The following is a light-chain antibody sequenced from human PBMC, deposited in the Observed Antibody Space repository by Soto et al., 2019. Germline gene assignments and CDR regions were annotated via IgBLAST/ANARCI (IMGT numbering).Light chain of an antibody. J-gene: IGKJ4*01. CDR3: QQYGNPPLT. CDR1: QSVSSY. CDR2: DTS. Sequence: EIVLTRSPGTLSLSVGERVTLSCRASQSVSSYLAWYQQTPGQAPRLLIYDTSNMATGTPDRFSGSGSGTDFTLTISRLEPEDFTVYYCQQYGNPPLTFGGGTTVEIK. V-gene: IGKV3-20*01.